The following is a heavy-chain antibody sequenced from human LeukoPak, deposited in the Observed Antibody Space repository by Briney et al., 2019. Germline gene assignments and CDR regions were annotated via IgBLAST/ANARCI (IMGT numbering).Heavy chain of an antibody. CDR3: ARPIGVVQLGAFDI. D-gene: IGHD3-3*01. J-gene: IGHJ3*02. CDR2: IYYSGRT. Sequence: SETLSLTCTVSGGSISSSSYYWGWIRQPPGKGLEWIGSIYYSGRTSYNPSLKSRVTTSVDTSKNQFSLKLSSVTAADTAVYYCARPIGVVQLGAFDIWGQGTMVTVSS. V-gene: IGHV4-39*01. CDR1: GGSISSSSYY.